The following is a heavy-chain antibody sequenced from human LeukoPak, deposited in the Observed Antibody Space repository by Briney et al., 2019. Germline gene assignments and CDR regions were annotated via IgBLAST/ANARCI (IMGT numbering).Heavy chain of an antibody. J-gene: IGHJ6*03. CDR3: AKERELTSYYYYYMDV. CDR2: ISSSSSYI. V-gene: IGHV3-21*01. Sequence: GGSLRLSCAASGFTFSSYSMNWVRQAPGKGLEWVSSISSSSSYIYYADSVKGRFTISRDNAKNSLYLQMNSLRAEDTAVYYCAKERELTSYYYYYMDVWGKGTTVTVSS. CDR1: GFTFSSYS. D-gene: IGHD3-10*01.